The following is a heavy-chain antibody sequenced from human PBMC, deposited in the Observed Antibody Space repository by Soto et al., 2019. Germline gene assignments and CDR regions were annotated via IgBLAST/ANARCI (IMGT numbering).Heavy chain of an antibody. V-gene: IGHV1-69*13. CDR3: ARGRYRRGYRWVAFAI. Sequence: SVKVSCKASGGTFSSYAISWVRQAPGQGLQWMGGIIPIFGTANYAQKFQGRVTITADESTSTAYMELSSLRSEDTAVYYCARGRYRRGYRWVAFAIWGQGIMVTVSS. CDR1: GGTFSSYA. CDR2: IIPIFGTA. D-gene: IGHD3-22*01. J-gene: IGHJ3*02.